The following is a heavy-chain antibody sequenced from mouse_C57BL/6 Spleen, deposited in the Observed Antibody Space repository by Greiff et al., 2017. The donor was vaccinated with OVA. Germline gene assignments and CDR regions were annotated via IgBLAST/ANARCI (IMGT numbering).Heavy chain of an antibody. J-gene: IGHJ4*01. Sequence: EVQRVESEGGLVQPGSSMKLSCTASGFTFSDYYMAWVRQVPEKGLEWVANINYDGSSTYYLDSLKSRFIISRDNAKNILYLQMSSLKSEDTATYYCARDHDYDYAMDYWGQGTSVTVSS. CDR1: GFTFSDYY. D-gene: IGHD2-4*01. V-gene: IGHV5-16*01. CDR2: INYDGSST. CDR3: ARDHDYDYAMDY.